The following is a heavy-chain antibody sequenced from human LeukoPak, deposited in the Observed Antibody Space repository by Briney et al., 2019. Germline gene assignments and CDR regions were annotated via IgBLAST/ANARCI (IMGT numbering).Heavy chain of an antibody. CDR2: INPNSGGT. CDR1: GYSFTGYY. D-gene: IGHD5-12*01. CDR3: ARGLGGGYSGYEDY. V-gene: IGHV1-2*04. J-gene: IGHJ4*02. Sequence: ASVKVSCKASGYSFTGYYMHWVRQAPGQGLEWMGWINPNSGGTNYAQKFQGWVTMTRDTSIRTAYMELSRLRSDDTAVYYCARGLGGGYSGYEDYWGQGTLVTVSS.